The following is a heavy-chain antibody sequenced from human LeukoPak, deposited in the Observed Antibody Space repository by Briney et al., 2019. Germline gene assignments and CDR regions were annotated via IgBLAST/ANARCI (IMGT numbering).Heavy chain of an antibody. CDR1: GFTFSSYG. J-gene: IGHJ3*02. Sequence: GGSLRLSCAASGFTFSSYGMHWVRQAPGKGLEWVAFIRYDGSNKYYADSVKGRFTISRDNSKNTLYLQMNSLRAEDAAVYYCARAEEGAEAFDIWGQGTMVTVSS. CDR2: IRYDGSNK. D-gene: IGHD1-26*01. CDR3: ARAEEGAEAFDI. V-gene: IGHV3-30*02.